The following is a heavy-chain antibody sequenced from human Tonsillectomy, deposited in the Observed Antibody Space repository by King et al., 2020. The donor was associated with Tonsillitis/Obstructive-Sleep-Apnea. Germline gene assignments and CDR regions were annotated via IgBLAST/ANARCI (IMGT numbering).Heavy chain of an antibody. CDR1: GGSFSGYY. Sequence: VQLQQWGAGLLKPSETLSLTCAVYGGSFSGYYWSWIRQPPGKGLEWMGEIHHSGSTNYNPSLKSRVTISVDTSKNQFSLKLTSVTAADTAVYYCARTHELPLDYWGQGTLVTVSS. J-gene: IGHJ4*02. D-gene: IGHD2-15*01. CDR2: IHHSGST. CDR3: ARTHELPLDY. V-gene: IGHV4-34*01.